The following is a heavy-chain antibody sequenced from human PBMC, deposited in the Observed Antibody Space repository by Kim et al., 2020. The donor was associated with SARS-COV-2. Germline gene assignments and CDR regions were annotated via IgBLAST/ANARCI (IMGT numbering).Heavy chain of an antibody. Sequence: KGRFTISRDNAKNSLYLQMNSLRAEDTAVYYCAREYSSSWYEYYYYGMDVWGQGTTVTVSS. J-gene: IGHJ6*02. V-gene: IGHV3-11*05. D-gene: IGHD6-13*01. CDR3: AREYSSSWYEYYYYGMDV.